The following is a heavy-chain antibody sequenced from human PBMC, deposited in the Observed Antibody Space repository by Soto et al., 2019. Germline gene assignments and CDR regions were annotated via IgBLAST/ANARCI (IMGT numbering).Heavy chain of an antibody. CDR1: GYSFTSYW. CDR3: ARGGMGYDFWSGYQDV. Sequence: GESLKISCKGSGYSFTSYWIGWVRQMPGKGLEWMGIIYPGDSDTRYSPSFQGQVTISADKSISTAYLQWSSLKASDTAMYYCARGGMGYDFWSGYQDVWGKGTTVTVSS. J-gene: IGHJ6*04. CDR2: IYPGDSDT. D-gene: IGHD3-3*01. V-gene: IGHV5-51*01.